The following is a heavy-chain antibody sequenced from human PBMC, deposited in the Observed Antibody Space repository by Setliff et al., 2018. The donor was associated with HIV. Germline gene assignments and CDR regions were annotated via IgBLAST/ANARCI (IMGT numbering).Heavy chain of an antibody. V-gene: IGHV4-39*02. J-gene: IGHJ2*01. CDR3: ARLASTRDWYFDL. Sequence: SETLSLTCTVSGGSISNSNYYWGWIRQPPGKGLEWVGSIYYIGTTCYNPSLKSRVTISIDTSKNDFSLKLTSVTAADTAMYYCARLASTRDWYFDLWGRGTLVTVSS. CDR2: IYYIGTT. CDR1: GGSISNSNYY.